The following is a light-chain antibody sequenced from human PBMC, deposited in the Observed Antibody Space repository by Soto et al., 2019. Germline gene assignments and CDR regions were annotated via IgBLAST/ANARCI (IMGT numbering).Light chain of an antibody. CDR3: QQSYSTPPT. V-gene: IGKV1-39*01. J-gene: IGKJ1*01. CDR1: QSISSY. Sequence: DIELTQSPSSLSASVGDRVTITCRASQSISSYLNWYQQKPGKAPKLLIYAASSFQSGVPSRFSGSGSGTDFTLTISSLQPEDFATYYCQQSYSTPPTFGQGTNVDIK. CDR2: AAS.